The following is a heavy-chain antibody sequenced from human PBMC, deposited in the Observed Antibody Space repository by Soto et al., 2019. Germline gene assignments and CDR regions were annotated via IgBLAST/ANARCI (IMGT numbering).Heavy chain of an antibody. V-gene: IGHV4-31*03. CDR2: IYYSGST. CDR1: GGSISSGGYY. CDR3: ARGETRGGYGSGSYPYYYYYGMDV. J-gene: IGHJ6*02. D-gene: IGHD3-10*01. Sequence: SSETLSLTCTVSGGSISSGGYYWSWIRQHPGKGLEWIGYIYYSGSTYYNPSLKSRVIISVDTSKNQFSLKLSSVTAADTAVYYCARGETRGGYGSGSYPYYYYYGMDVWGQGTTVTVSS.